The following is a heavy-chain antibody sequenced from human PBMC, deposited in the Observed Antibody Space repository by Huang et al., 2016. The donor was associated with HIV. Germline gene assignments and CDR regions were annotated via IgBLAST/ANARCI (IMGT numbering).Heavy chain of an antibody. J-gene: IGHJ4*02. Sequence: EVQLVESGGGLVQPGGSLRLSCAASGFTFSSYWMHWVRQAPGKGRGWGSRINSDGSSSGYAESVKGRFTISRDNAKNTLYLQMNSLRAEDTAVYYCVRDPRIQSWLNYFDYWGQGTLVSVPS. D-gene: IGHD3-22*01. V-gene: IGHV3-74*01. CDR3: VRDPRIQSWLNYFDY. CDR2: INSDGSSS. CDR1: GFTFSSYW.